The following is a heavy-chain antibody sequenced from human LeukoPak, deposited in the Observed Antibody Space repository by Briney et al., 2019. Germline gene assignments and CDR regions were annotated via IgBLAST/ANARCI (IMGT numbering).Heavy chain of an antibody. J-gene: IGHJ4*02. D-gene: IGHD3-10*01. CDR1: GFTFSNAW. CDR2: IKSKSDGRTT. V-gene: IGHV3-15*01. Sequence: SGGSLRLSCAGSGFTFSNAWMNWVRQAPGKGLEWLGRIKSKSDGRTTDYAAPVKGRFTISRDDSQNTVYLQMNSLKTEDTAMYYCATGGYYFPYWGQGTLVTVSS. CDR3: ATGGYYFPY.